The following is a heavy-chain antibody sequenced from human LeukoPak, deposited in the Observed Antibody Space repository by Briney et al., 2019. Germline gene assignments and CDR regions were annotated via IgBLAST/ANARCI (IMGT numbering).Heavy chain of an antibody. Sequence: PSETLSLTCTVSGGSISSYYWSWIWQPPGKGLEWIGYIYYSGSTNYNPSLKSRVTISVDTSKNQFSLKLSSVTAADTAVYYCARGFRYAKYYDILTGPIWGQGTMVTVSS. CDR1: GGSISSYY. J-gene: IGHJ3*02. V-gene: IGHV4-59*01. CDR2: IYYSGST. D-gene: IGHD3-9*01. CDR3: ARGFRYAKYYDILTGPI.